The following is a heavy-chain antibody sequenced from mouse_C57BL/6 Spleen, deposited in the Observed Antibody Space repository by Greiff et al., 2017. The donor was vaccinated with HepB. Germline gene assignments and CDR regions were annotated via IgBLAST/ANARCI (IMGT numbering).Heavy chain of an antibody. V-gene: IGHV5-17*01. D-gene: IGHD2-4*01. CDR1: GFTFSDYG. J-gene: IGHJ2*01. CDR2: ISSGSSTI. Sequence: VQLKESGGGLVKPGGSLKLSCAASGFTFSDYGMHWVRQAPEKGLEWVAYISSGSSTIYYADTVKGRFTISRDNAKNTLFLQMTSLRSEDTAMYYCARPALYYDYDFFDYWGQGTTLTVSS. CDR3: ARPALYYDYDFFDY.